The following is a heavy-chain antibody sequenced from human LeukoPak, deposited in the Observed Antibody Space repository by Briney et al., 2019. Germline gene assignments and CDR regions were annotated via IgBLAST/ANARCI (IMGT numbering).Heavy chain of an antibody. CDR2: IYYSGST. CDR1: GGSISSYY. D-gene: IGHD6-19*01. V-gene: IGHV4-59*01. J-gene: IGHJ6*04. CDR3: ARATSQWLGQDGMDV. Sequence: SETLSLTCTVSGGSISSYYWSWIRQPPGKGLEWIGDIYYSGSTNYNPSLKSRVTISVDTSKNQFSLKLSSVTAADMAVYYCARATSQWLGQDGMDVWGKGTTVTVSS.